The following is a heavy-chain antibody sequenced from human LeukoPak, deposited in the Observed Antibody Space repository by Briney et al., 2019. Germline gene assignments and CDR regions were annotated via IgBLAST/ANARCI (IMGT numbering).Heavy chain of an antibody. J-gene: IGHJ3*02. CDR1: GYTFTSYY. V-gene: IGHV1-46*01. D-gene: IGHD4-23*01. Sequence: GASVKVSCKASGYTFTSYYMHWVRQAPGQGLEWMGIINPSGGSTSYAQKFQGRVTMTRDMSTSTVYMELSSLRSEDTAVYYCARRLGLRWDLQAFDIWGQGTMVTVSS. CDR3: ARRLGLRWDLQAFDI. CDR2: INPSGGST.